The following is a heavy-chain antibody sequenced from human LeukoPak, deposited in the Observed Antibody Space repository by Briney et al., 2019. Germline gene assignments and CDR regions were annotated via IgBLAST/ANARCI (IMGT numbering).Heavy chain of an antibody. J-gene: IGHJ5*02. CDR1: GYTFTSYD. CDR3: ARAGYGSGWYGYNWFDP. Sequence: ASVKVSCKASGYTFTSYDINWVRQATGQGLEWMGWMNPNSGNTGYAQKFQGRVTMTRNTSISTAYMELSSLRSEDTAVYYCARAGYGSGWYGYNWFDPWGQGTLVTVSS. V-gene: IGHV1-8*01. CDR2: MNPNSGNT. D-gene: IGHD6-19*01.